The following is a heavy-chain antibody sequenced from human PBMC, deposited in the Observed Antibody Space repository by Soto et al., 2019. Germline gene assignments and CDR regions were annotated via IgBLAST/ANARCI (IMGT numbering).Heavy chain of an antibody. V-gene: IGHV3-21*01. Sequence: GGSLRLSCAASGFSFTTYTMNWVSQAPGKGLEWVASISAGGRSIYYADSLKGRSTVSRDNAKSSLYLQMNSLRAEDTAVYYCARSTPGNPFDIWGQGTMVTVSS. CDR1: GFSFTTYT. CDR3: ARSTPGNPFDI. J-gene: IGHJ3*02. D-gene: IGHD4-4*01. CDR2: ISAGGRSI.